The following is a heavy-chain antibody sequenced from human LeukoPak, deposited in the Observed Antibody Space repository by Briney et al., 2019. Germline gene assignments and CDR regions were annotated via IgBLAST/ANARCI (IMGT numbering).Heavy chain of an antibody. CDR3: AKDFLGGKRWFDP. J-gene: IGHJ5*02. CDR2: ISSSSSYI. Sequence: PRGSLRLSCAASGFTFSSYSMNWVRQAPGKGLEWVSSISSSSSYIYYADSVKGRFTISRDNAKNSLYLQMNSLRAEDTAVYYCAKDFLGGKRWFDPWGQGTLVTVSS. D-gene: IGHD3-16*01. V-gene: IGHV3-21*01. CDR1: GFTFSSYS.